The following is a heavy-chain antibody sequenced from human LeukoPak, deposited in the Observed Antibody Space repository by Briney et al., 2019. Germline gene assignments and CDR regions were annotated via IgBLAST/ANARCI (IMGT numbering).Heavy chain of an antibody. D-gene: IGHD2-2*01. J-gene: IGHJ3*02. V-gene: IGHV1-69*13. CDR2: IIPIFGTA. Sequence: SVQVSCQASGGTFSSYAISWVRQAPGQGLEWMGGIIPIFGTANYAQKFQGRVTITADESTSTAYMELSSLRSEDTAVYYCARESGIVVVPAAAFDIWGQGTMVTVSS. CDR3: ARESGIVVVPAAAFDI. CDR1: GGTFSSYA.